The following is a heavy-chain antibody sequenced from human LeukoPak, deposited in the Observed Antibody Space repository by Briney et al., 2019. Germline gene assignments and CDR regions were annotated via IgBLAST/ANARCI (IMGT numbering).Heavy chain of an antibody. J-gene: IGHJ4*02. V-gene: IGHV3-48*01. CDR3: ASWELDYYFDY. CDR2: ISSSSSTI. D-gene: IGHD1-26*01. CDR1: GFTFGSYS. Sequence: PGGSLRLSCAASGFTFGSYSMNWVRQAPGKGLEWVSYISSSSSTIYYADSVKGRFTISRDNAKNSLYLQMNSLRAEDTAVYYCASWELDYYFDYWGQGTLVTVSS.